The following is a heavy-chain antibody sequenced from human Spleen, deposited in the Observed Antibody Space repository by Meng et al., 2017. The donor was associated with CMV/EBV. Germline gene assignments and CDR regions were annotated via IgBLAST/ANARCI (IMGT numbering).Heavy chain of an antibody. CDR2: INPNSGGT. J-gene: IGHJ3*02. V-gene: IGHV1-2*02. D-gene: IGHD3-9*01. Sequence: ASVKVSCKASGYTLTGYYMHWVRQAPGQGLEWMGWINPNSGGTNYAQKFQGRVTMTRDTSISTAYMELSRLRSDDTAVYYCARPLTGYYLDDAFDIWGQGTMVTVSS. CDR3: ARPLTGYYLDDAFDI. CDR1: GYTLTGYY.